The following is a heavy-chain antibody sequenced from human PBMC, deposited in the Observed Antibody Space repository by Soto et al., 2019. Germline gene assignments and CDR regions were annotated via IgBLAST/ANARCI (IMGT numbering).Heavy chain of an antibody. CDR3: ARGPSGDKVDY. CDR2: IYSGVST. J-gene: IGHJ4*02. CDR1: GGSISGFS. V-gene: IGHV4-4*08. D-gene: IGHD7-27*01. Sequence: SETLSLTCTVSGGSISGFSWSWVRQPPGKALEFIGHIYSGVSTYSNPSLNGRLTISIDTSKNQFSLSLSSVTAADTAVYYCARGPSGDKVDYWGQGTLVTVSS.